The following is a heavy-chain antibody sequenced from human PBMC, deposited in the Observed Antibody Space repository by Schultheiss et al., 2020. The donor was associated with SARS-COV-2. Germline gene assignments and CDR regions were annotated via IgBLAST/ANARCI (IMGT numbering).Heavy chain of an antibody. CDR2: MNPNSGNT. CDR3: ARRELLLGATDY. V-gene: IGHV1-18*01. Sequence: ASVKVSCKASGGTFSSYAINWVRQATGQGLEWMGWMNPNSGNTNYAQKLQGRVTMTTDTSTSTAYMELRSLRSDDTAVYYCARRELLLGATDYWGQGTLVTVTS. J-gene: IGHJ4*02. CDR1: GGTFSSYA. D-gene: IGHD1-26*01.